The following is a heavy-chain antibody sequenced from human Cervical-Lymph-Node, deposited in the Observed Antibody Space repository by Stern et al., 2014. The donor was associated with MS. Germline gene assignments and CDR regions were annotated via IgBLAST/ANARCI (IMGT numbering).Heavy chain of an antibody. D-gene: IGHD2/OR15-2a*01. CDR2: ISSGGSNI. V-gene: IGHV3-11*01. Sequence: VQLVQSGGGLVKPGGSLRLSCAASGFTFSDYFMTWIRQAPGKGLEWVAFISSGGSNIYYADSVKGRFTVSRDNANNSLDLQMHRLRAEDTAVYYCARCNVPRKAYSMDVWGQGTTVTVSS. CDR1: GFTFSDYF. CDR3: ARCNVPRKAYSMDV. J-gene: IGHJ6*02.